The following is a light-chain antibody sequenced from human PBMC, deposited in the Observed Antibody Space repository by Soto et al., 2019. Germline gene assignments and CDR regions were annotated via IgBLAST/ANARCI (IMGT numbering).Light chain of an antibody. CDR3: QQYNSYST. CDR1: QAIDSW. V-gene: IGKV1D-16*01. CDR2: TGS. Sequence: DIQMTQSPSSVSASVGDRVTITCRASQAIDSWLAWYQQKPGEAPKLLIFTGSLLHSGVPPRFSGSGSGTEFTLTISSLQPEDFASYYCQQYNSYSTFGQGTKVDIK. J-gene: IGKJ1*01.